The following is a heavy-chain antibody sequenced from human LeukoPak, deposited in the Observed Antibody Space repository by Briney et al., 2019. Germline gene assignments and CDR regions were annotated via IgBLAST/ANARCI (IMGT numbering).Heavy chain of an antibody. Sequence: GGSLRLSCAASGFTFSSYWMHWVRQAPGKGLLWVSRINSDGSSTSYADSVKGRFTISRDNAKNTLYLQMNGLRAEDTVVYYCARLGTATPDDVWGQGTTVTVSS. CDR2: INSDGSST. J-gene: IGHJ6*02. CDR3: ARLGTATPDDV. CDR1: GFTFSSYW. D-gene: IGHD5-24*01. V-gene: IGHV3-74*01.